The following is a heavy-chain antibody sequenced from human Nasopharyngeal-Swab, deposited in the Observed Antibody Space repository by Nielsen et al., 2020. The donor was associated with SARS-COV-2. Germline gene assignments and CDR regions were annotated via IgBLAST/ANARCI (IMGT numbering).Heavy chain of an antibody. CDR2: IYYSWST. V-gene: IGHV4-30-4*01. D-gene: IGHD3-22*01. Sequence: SETLSLTCTVSGGSISSGDYYWSWIRQPPGQGLEWIGYIYYSWSTYYNPSLKSRVTISVDTSKNQFSLKLSSVTAADTAVYYCARARITMIVAIDAFDIWGQGTMVTVSS. CDR1: GGSISSGDYY. J-gene: IGHJ3*02. CDR3: ARARITMIVAIDAFDI.